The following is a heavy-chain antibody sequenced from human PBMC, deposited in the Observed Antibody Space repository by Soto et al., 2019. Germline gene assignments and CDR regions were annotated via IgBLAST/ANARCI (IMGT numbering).Heavy chain of an antibody. V-gene: IGHV4-30-4*01. CDR2: IYSRGST. D-gene: IGHD4-17*01. Sequence: QVHLQESGPGLAKPSQTLSLTCTVSGGSLSSGDSYWSWIRQPPGKGLEWIGYIYSRGSTYYNPSLRSRFNISLDTSKNQFTQTLSSVTAAGAAVYDCARTLEPDSGDWHYFDHCGQDPCLPSPQ. CDR3: ARTLEPDSGDWHYFDH. J-gene: IGHJ4*01. CDR1: GGSLSSGDSY.